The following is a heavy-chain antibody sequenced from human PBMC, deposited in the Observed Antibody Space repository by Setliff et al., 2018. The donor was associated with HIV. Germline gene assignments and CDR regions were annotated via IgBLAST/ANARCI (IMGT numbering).Heavy chain of an antibody. CDR2: IMPMLGTV. D-gene: IGHD5-18*01. CDR3: ARDSIPPGADLIQLHRD. J-gene: IGHJ4*02. CDR1: GGTFSSYA. V-gene: IGHV1-69*13. Sequence: SVKVSCKASGGTFSSYAIRWVRQAPGQGLEWMGGIMPMLGTVKYAQRFQGRVTITADESTRTAYMELNSLRSEDTAVYYCARDSIPPGADLIQLHRDWGQGTLVTVSS.